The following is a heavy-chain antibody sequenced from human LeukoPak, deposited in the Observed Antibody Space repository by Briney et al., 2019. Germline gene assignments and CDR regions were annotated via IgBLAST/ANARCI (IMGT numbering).Heavy chain of an antibody. J-gene: IGHJ4*02. CDR3: AKDWALSTSWYFYCDY. V-gene: IGHV3-23*01. CDR2: ITDSGDTT. CDR1: GFTFSSFA. Sequence: GGSLRLSCAASGFTFSSFAMSWVRQAPGKGLEWVSTITDSGDTTYSADSVKGRFAISRDNSKNTLYLQMNSLIAEETAVYYCAKDWALSTSWYFYCDYWGQGTLVTVSP. D-gene: IGHD2-2*01.